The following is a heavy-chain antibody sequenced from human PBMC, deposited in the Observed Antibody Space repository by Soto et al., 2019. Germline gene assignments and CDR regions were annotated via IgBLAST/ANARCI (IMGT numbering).Heavy chain of an antibody. CDR2: ISEYNGNT. Sequence: ASVNVSCKASGYTFTSYGISWVRQAPGHGLEWMGWISEYNGNTDYAQKLQGRVTMTTDTSTSTAYMEMSSLRSDDTAVYYCARDRMVYAIRPYYYYGMDVWGQGTTVTVSS. V-gene: IGHV1-18*04. J-gene: IGHJ6*02. CDR1: GYTFTSYG. D-gene: IGHD2-8*01. CDR3: ARDRMVYAIRPYYYYGMDV.